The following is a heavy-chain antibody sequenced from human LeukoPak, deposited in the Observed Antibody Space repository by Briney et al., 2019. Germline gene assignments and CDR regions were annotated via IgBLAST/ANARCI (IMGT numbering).Heavy chain of an antibody. CDR3: ARVHYNFWSGYLIN. J-gene: IGHJ4*02. Sequence: GGSLRLSCAASGFTFSSYWMSWVRQAPGKGLEWVANIKKDGSEKYYVDSVKGRFTISRDNAKNSLYLQMNSLRAEDTAVYYCARVHYNFWSGYLINWGLGTLVTVSS. CDR1: GFTFSSYW. V-gene: IGHV3-7*01. CDR2: IKKDGSEK. D-gene: IGHD3-3*01.